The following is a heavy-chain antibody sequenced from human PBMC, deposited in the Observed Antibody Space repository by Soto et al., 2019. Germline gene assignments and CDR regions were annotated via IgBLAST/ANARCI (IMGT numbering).Heavy chain of an antibody. Sequence: GGSLRLSCAASGFTLRSYWMSWVRQAPGKGLEWLATIKTDASEKKYVDSVKGRFTISRDNAKNSLYLQMNSLRAEDTAVYYCARDTIQLWLENWGQGTLVTVSS. D-gene: IGHD5-18*01. V-gene: IGHV3-7*01. J-gene: IGHJ4*02. CDR1: GFTLRSYW. CDR2: IKTDASEK. CDR3: ARDTIQLWLEN.